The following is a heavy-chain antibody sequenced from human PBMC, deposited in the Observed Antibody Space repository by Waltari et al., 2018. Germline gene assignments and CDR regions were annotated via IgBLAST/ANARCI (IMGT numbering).Heavy chain of an antibody. CDR2: ISGSGGST. CDR1: VFTFSSCA. Sequence: EVQLVEYGGGLVQPGGSLRVSCAASVFTFSSCAMSWVRQAPGKGLEGVSAISGSGGSTYYADSVKGRFTISRDNSKNTLYLQMNSLRAEDTAVYYCAKDALEGPYWYFDLWGRGTLVTVSS. CDR3: AKDALEGPYWYFDL. J-gene: IGHJ2*01. D-gene: IGHD3-3*01. V-gene: IGHV3-23*04.